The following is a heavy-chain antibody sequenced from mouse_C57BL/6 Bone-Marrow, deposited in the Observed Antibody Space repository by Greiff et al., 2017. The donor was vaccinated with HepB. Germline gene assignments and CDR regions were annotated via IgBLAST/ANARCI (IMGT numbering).Heavy chain of an antibody. J-gene: IGHJ4*01. CDR1: GFTFSSYG. Sequence: EVMLVESGGDLVKPGGSLKLSCAASGFTFSSYGMSWVRQTPDKRLEWVATISSGGSYTYYPDSVKGRFTISRDNAKNTLYLQMSSLKSEDTAMYYCARSTTVVAHYYAMDYWGQGTSVTVSS. V-gene: IGHV5-6*01. D-gene: IGHD1-1*01. CDR3: ARSTTVVAHYYAMDY. CDR2: ISSGGSYT.